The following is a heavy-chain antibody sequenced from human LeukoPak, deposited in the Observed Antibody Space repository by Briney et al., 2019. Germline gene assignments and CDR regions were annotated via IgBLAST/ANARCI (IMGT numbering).Heavy chain of an antibody. V-gene: IGHV4-39*01. CDR3: ARQEGRTWEYNWLDP. D-gene: IGHD1-26*01. J-gene: IGHJ5*02. CDR1: GGSISSSDYY. CDR2: IYYSATSYYSGTS. Sequence: SETLSLTCTVSGGSISSSDYYWGRIRQPPGKGLEWIGTIYYSATSYYSGTSYFNPSLKRRVTISVDTPKTQFSLKLSSVPAADTALYYCARQEGRTWEYNWLDPWGEGTLVTVSS.